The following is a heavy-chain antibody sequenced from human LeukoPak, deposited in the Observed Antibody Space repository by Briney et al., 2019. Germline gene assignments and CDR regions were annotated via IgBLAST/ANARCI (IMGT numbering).Heavy chain of an antibody. V-gene: IGHV3-23*01. CDR1: GFTFSSYA. J-gene: IGHJ4*02. Sequence: GGSLRLSCAASGFTFSSYAMSWVRQAPGKGLEWVSAISGSGGSTYYADSVKGRFTISRDNSKNTLYLQMNSLRAEDTAVYYCAKGGSASRGYSYGFPWYFDYWGQGILVTVSS. CDR2: ISGSGGST. CDR3: AKGGSASRGYSYGFPWYFDY. D-gene: IGHD5-18*01.